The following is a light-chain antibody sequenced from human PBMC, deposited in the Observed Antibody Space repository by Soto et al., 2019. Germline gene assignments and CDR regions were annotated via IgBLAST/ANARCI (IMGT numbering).Light chain of an antibody. CDR3: QSADSRIGAK. CDR1: ALSKQF. V-gene: IGLV3-25*03. Sequence: SYELTQPPSVSVSPGQTARITCSGDALSKQFGYWYQKKPGQAPLLVIYKDNERPSGIPERFSGSSSGTTVTLTVSGVQAEDEADYYCQSADSRIGAKFGGGTKLTVL. CDR2: KDN. J-gene: IGLJ2*01.